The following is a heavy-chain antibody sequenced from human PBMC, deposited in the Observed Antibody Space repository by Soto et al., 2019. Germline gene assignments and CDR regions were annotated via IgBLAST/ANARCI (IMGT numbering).Heavy chain of an antibody. D-gene: IGHD2-15*01. J-gene: IGHJ4*02. CDR3: ARVPMNYCIGGMRCGYYFDH. CDR1: GFTFSSHV. CDR2: ISGGGQIT. V-gene: IGHV3-23*01. Sequence: GGSLRLSCAASGFTFSSHVMSWVRQAPGKGPEWVSGISGGGQITYYADSVRGRVTISRDNSKNTLDLQMNSLRAEDTAVYYCARVPMNYCIGGMRCGYYFDHWGQGTLVTVSS.